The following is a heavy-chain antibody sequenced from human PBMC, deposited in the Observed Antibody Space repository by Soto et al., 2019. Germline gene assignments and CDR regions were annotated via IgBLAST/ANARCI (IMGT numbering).Heavy chain of an antibody. CDR3: ARAPYSSGWYVY. V-gene: IGHV1-2*02. Sequence: ASVKVSCKASGYTFTGYYMHWVRQAPGQGLEWMGWINPNSGGTNYVQKFQGRVTMTRDTSISTAYMELSRLRSDDTAVYYCARAPYSSGWYVYWGQGTLVTVSS. CDR1: GYTFTGYY. D-gene: IGHD6-19*01. CDR2: INPNSGGT. J-gene: IGHJ4*02.